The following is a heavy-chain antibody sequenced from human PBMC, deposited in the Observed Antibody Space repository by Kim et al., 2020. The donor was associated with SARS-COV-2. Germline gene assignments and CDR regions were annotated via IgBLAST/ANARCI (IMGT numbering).Heavy chain of an antibody. Sequence: SVKVSCKASGGTFSSYAISWVRQAPGQGLEWMGGIIPIFGTANYAQKFQGRVTITADESTSTAYMELSSLRSEDTAVYYCARDSGEKGDAFDIWGQGTMVTVSS. CDR1: GGTFSSYA. CDR2: IIPIFGTA. J-gene: IGHJ3*02. D-gene: IGHD3-10*01. V-gene: IGHV1-69*13. CDR3: ARDSGEKGDAFDI.